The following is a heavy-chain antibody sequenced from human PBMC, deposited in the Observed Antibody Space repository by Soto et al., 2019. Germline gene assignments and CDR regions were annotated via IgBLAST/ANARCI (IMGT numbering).Heavy chain of an antibody. Sequence: ASVKVSCKASGYTFTSYGISWLRQAPGQGLECMGWISAYNGNTNYAQKLQGRVTMTTDTSTSTAYMELRSLRSDDTAVYYCARDGATVEATYLNYYYTGMDVWGQGTTVTVSS. D-gene: IGHD1-26*01. CDR1: GYTFTSYG. CDR2: ISAYNGNT. J-gene: IGHJ6*02. CDR3: ARDGATVEATYLNYYYTGMDV. V-gene: IGHV1-18*01.